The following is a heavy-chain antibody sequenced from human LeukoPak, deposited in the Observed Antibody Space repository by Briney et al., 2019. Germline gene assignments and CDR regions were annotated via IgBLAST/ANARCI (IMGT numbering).Heavy chain of an antibody. J-gene: IGHJ6*04. CDR3: ARDPRMVTGMDV. D-gene: IGHD5-18*01. V-gene: IGHV3-74*01. CDR1: GFTFSSYW. CDR2: INSDGSST. Sequence: PGGSLRLSCAASGFTFSSYWMHWVRQAPGEGLVWVSRINSDGSSTSYADSVKGRFTISRDNAKNTLYLQMNSLRAEDTAVYYCARDPRMVTGMDVWGKGTTVSVSS.